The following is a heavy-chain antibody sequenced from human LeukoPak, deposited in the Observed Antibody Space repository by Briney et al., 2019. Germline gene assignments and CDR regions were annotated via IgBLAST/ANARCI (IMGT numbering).Heavy chain of an antibody. D-gene: IGHD5-18*01. CDR3: ARGPIQLWIHNAMDV. CDR1: GFTFGDHA. J-gene: IGHJ6*02. CDR2: IRSKAYRGTT. Sequence: GGSLRLSCTGSGFTFGDHAMSWVRQAPGKGLEWVGIIRSKAYRGTTEYAASVRGRFTISRDDSASIAYLQMSSLKTEDTAVYYCARGPIQLWIHNAMDVWGQGTTVTVS. V-gene: IGHV3-49*04.